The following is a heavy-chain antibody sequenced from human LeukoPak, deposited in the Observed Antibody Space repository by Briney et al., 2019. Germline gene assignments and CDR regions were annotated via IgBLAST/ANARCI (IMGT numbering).Heavy chain of an antibody. CDR3: ATPGIRDQYDFDS. CDR2: INTDGSST. CDR1: GFTFSSYW. V-gene: IGHV3-74*01. D-gene: IGHD6-13*01. Sequence: AGVSLRLSCAASGFTFSSYWMHWIRHGPGKGLVWVSRINTDGSSTSYADFVKGRFTISRDNAKNTLYLQMNSLRTDDTAVYFCATPGIRDQYDFDSWGQGTLVTVSS. J-gene: IGHJ4*02.